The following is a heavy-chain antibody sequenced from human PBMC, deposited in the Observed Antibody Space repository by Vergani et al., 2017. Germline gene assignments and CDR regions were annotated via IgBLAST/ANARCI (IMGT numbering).Heavy chain of an antibody. CDR1: GGSFNTYY. D-gene: IGHD3-9*01. J-gene: IGHJ6*02. CDR2: IYSTGST. Sequence: QVQLEESGPGLVKPSETLSLTCTVSGGSFNTYYWSWIRQSPGKGLEWIGYIYSTGSTNYNPSLNSRVTMSVDTSKNQFSLKLRSVTAADTAVYFCARVMYRDEASTGCRLEGMDIWVQGTTITISS. V-gene: IGHV4-59*13. CDR3: ARVMYRDEASTGCRLEGMDI.